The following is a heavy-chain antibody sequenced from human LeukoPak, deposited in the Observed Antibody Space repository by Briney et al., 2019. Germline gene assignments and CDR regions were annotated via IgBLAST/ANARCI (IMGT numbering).Heavy chain of an antibody. CDR3: ARVQGIAAARGWDYYYGMDV. V-gene: IGHV3-11*05. CDR2: ISSSSSYT. J-gene: IGHJ6*02. D-gene: IGHD6-13*01. Sequence: GGSLRLSCAASGFTFSDYYMSWIRQAPGKGLEWVSYISSSSSYTYYADSVKGRFTISRDNAKNSLYLQMNSLRAEDTAVYYCARVQGIAAARGWDYYYGMDVWGQGATVTVSS. CDR1: GFTFSDYY.